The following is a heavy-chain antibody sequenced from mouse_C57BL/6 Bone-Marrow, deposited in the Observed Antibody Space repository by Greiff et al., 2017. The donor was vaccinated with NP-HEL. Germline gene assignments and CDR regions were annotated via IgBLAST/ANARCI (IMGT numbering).Heavy chain of an antibody. V-gene: IGHV5-6*02. CDR2: ISSGGSYT. J-gene: IGHJ3*01. CDR1: GFTFSSYG. CDR3: ARRGP. Sequence: EVKLVESGGDLVKPGGSLKLSCAASGFTFSSYGMSWVRQTPDKRLEWVATISSGGSYTYYPDSVKGRFTISRDNAKNSLYLQMSSLKSEDTAMDYRARRGPWGQGTLVTVSA.